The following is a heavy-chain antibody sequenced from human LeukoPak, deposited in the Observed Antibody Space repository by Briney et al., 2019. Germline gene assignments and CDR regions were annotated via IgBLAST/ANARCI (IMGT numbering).Heavy chain of an antibody. CDR1: GFTFSSYG. CDR3: AKVGVGSSSWPDY. J-gene: IGHJ4*02. Sequence: PGRSLRLSCAASGFTFSSYGMQWVRQAPGKGLVGVAVISYDGSNKYYADSVKGRFTISRDNSKNTLYLQMNSLRAEDTAVYYCAKVGVGSSSWPDYWGQGTLVTVSS. CDR2: ISYDGSNK. D-gene: IGHD6-13*01. V-gene: IGHV3-30*18.